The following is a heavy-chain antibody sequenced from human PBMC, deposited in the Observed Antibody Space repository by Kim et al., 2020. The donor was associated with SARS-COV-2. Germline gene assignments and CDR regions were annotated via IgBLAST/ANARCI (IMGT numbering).Heavy chain of an antibody. J-gene: IGHJ6*02. V-gene: IGHV3-30*18. D-gene: IGHD6-13*01. CDR2: ISYDGSNK. Sequence: GGSLRLSCAASGFTFSSYGMHWVRQAPGKGLEWVAVISYDGSNKYYADSVKGRFTISRDNSKNTLYLQMNSLRAEDTAVYYCAKQYSSSFRFYYYYGMDVWGQGTTVTVSS. CDR1: GFTFSSYG. CDR3: AKQYSSSFRFYYYYGMDV.